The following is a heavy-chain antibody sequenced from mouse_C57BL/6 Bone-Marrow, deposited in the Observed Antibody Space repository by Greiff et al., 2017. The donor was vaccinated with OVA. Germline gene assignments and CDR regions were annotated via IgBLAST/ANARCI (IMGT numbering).Heavy chain of an antibody. V-gene: IGHV14-1*01. J-gene: IGHJ3*01. CDR1: GFNIKDYY. CDR2: IDPEDGDT. CDR3: TTRYYGSSSWFAY. Sequence: EVQLQQSGAELVRPGASVKLSCTASGFNIKDYYIHWVKQRPEQGLEWIGRIDPEDGDTEYAPKFQGKATMTADTSSNTAYLQLSSLTSEDTAVYYCTTRYYGSSSWFAYWGQGTLVTVSA. D-gene: IGHD1-1*01.